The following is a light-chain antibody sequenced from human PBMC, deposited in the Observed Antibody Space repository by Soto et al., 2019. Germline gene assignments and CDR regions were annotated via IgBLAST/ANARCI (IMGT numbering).Light chain of an antibody. CDR2: EAS. CDR1: QGIRHY. J-gene: IGKJ1*01. CDR3: QNFDSAPQT. Sequence: DIQMTQSPSSLSASVGDRVTITCRASQGIRHYLAWYQQKPGKVPKLLIYEASNLQSGVPSRFRGGGSGTEFTLTISSRQPEDVASYYCQNFDSAPQTFGQGTKVEI. V-gene: IGKV1-27*01.